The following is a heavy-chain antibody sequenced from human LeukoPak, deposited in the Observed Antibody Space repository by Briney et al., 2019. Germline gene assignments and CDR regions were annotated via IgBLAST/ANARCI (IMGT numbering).Heavy chain of an antibody. V-gene: IGHV3-43D*03. Sequence: GGSLRLSCAASGFPFDDYGMLWVRQGPGKGLEWVSFISWHGETTYYSDSVKGRFTISRDSGTNSLYLQMNRLRTEDTGFYYCAKDFGPRGVGATPQYWGQGTVVIVSS. CDR2: ISWHGETT. J-gene: IGHJ4*02. CDR1: GFPFDDYG. D-gene: IGHD1-26*01. CDR3: AKDFGPRGVGATPQY.